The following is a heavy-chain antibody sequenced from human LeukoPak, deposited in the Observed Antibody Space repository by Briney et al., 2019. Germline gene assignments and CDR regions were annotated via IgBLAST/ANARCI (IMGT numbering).Heavy chain of an antibody. CDR1: GGTFSSYA. D-gene: IGHD1-1*01. V-gene: IGHV1-69*13. CDR2: IIPIFGTA. Sequence: SVKVSCKASGGTFSSYAISWVRQAPGQGLEWMGGIIPIFGTANYAQKFQGSVTITADESTSTAYMELSSLRSEDTAVYYCAVTTGTAASDAFDICGQGTMVTVSS. J-gene: IGHJ3*02. CDR3: AVTTGTAASDAFDI.